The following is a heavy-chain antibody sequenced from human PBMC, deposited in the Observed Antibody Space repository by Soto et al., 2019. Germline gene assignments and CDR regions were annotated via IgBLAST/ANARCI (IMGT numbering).Heavy chain of an antibody. D-gene: IGHD6-19*01. J-gene: IGHJ4*02. V-gene: IGHV3-30*18. CDR3: VKTSGWSPDY. CDR1: GFTFRDYG. CDR2: ISPDGINK. Sequence: QVQLVESGGGVVQPGGSLRLSCAVSGFTFRDYGMHWVRQAPGKGLEWVAVISPDGINKYYPDSLRGRFTISRDNSKNTLDLKMSSLRGEDTAVYYCVKTSGWSPDYWGQGTHVTVSS.